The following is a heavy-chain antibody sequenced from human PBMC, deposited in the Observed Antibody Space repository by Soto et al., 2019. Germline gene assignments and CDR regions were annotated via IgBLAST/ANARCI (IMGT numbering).Heavy chain of an antibody. V-gene: IGHV3-23*01. CDR3: AGGSSWTRVDY. CDR1: GFTFSNSA. D-gene: IGHD6-13*01. Sequence: GGSLRLSCAASGFTFSNSAMSWVRQAPGKGLEWVSAISGSGGSTYYADSMKGRFTIPRDNSKSTLYLQMNSLRVDDTAVYYCAGGSSWTRVDYWGQGTLVTVSS. CDR2: ISGSGGST. J-gene: IGHJ4*02.